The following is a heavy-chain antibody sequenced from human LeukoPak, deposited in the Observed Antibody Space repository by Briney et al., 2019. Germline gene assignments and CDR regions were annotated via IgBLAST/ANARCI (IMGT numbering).Heavy chain of an antibody. CDR3: AKGGRDIVVVPATMARYYFYYMDV. D-gene: IGHD2-2*01. J-gene: IGHJ6*03. CDR1: GFTFSSYW. V-gene: IGHV3-74*01. CDR2: INSDGSST. Sequence: GSLRLSCAASGFTFSSYWMHWVRQAPGKGLVWVSRINSDGSSTSYADSVKGRFTISRDNAKNTLYLLMSSLRAEDTAVYYCAKGGRDIVVVPATMARYYFYYMDVWGKATTVTVSS.